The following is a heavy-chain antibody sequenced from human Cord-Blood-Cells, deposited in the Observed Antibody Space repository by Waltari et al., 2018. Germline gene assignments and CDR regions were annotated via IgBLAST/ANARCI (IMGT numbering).Heavy chain of an antibody. V-gene: IGHV4-39*01. J-gene: IGHJ4*02. CDR2: IYYSGGT. CDR1: GGSISSSSYY. Sequence: QLQLQESGPGLVKPSETLSLTCTVSGGSISSSSYYWGWIRQPPGKGLEWIGSIYYSGGTYYNPSLKSRVTISVDTSKNQFSLKLSSVTAADTAVYYCARRGMYSGSYYFDYWGQGTLVTVSS. CDR3: ARRGMYSGSYYFDY. D-gene: IGHD1-26*01.